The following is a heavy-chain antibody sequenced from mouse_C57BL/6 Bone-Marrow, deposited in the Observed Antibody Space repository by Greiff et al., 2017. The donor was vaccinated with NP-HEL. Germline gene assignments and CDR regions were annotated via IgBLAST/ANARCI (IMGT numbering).Heavy chain of an antibody. CDR1: GYTFTDYN. J-gene: IGHJ4*01. CDR3: ERGYYYCSSYYAMDY. V-gene: IGHV1-22*01. Sequence: EVQVVESGPELVKPGASVKMSCKASGYTFTDYNMHWVKQSHGKSLEWIGYINPNNGGTSYNQKFKGKATLTVNKTSSTAYMELRSLASEDSAVYYCERGYYYCSSYYAMDYWGQGTSVTVSA. CDR2: INPNNGGT. D-gene: IGHD1-1*01.